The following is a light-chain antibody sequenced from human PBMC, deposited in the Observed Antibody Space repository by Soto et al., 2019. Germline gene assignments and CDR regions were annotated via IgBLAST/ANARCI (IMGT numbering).Light chain of an antibody. V-gene: IGKV1-5*03. J-gene: IGKJ1*01. Sequence: DIRIAQFPSTVAASVEERVTITCRASQSISDWMAWYQQKPGKAPNLLIYRASNLESGVQSRFSGSGSETEFTLTISSLQPDDFATYYCQQYHGWKFGQGTKVDIK. CDR2: RAS. CDR3: QQYHGWK. CDR1: QSISDW.